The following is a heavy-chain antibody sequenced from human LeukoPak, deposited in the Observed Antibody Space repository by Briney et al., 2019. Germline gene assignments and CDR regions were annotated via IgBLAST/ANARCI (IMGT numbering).Heavy chain of an antibody. Sequence: GGSLRLSCAASGFTFSDYVMGWVRQAPGKGLEWVSYIRSSSSTVYYADSVKGRFTISRDNAKNSLYLQMNSLRAEDTAVYYCARALDVWGEGTTVIVSS. V-gene: IGHV3-48*04. CDR1: GFTFSDYV. CDR3: ARALDV. CDR2: IRSSSSTV. J-gene: IGHJ6*04.